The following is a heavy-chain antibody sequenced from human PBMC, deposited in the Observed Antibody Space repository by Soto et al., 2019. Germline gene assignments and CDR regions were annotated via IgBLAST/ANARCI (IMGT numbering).Heavy chain of an antibody. CDR2: VSAYGYTT. CDR3: AREASVPSFGEFWFFDL. J-gene: IGHJ2*01. D-gene: IGHD3-10*01. V-gene: IGHV3-23*01. Sequence: EVQLLESGGGLAQPGGSLRLSCAASGFTFSNHGMTWVRQAPGKGLEWVSSVSAYGYTTYYADSVRGRLTISRDNSGDTVYVRMNNLRAEDTALYYCAREASVPSFGEFWFFDLWGRGTQVTVSS. CDR1: GFTFSNHG.